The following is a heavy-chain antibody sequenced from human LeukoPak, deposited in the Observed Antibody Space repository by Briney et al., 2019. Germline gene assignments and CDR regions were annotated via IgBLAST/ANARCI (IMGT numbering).Heavy chain of an antibody. D-gene: IGHD4-17*01. J-gene: IGHJ4*02. Sequence: ASVKVSCKASGYTFTNYGISWVRQAPGQGLEWMGWIGTYNGNTNYAQKLQGRVTMTTDTSTSTAYMELRSLRFDDTAVYYCATQAIDYGDYKLDYWGQGTLVTVSS. V-gene: IGHV1-18*01. CDR2: IGTYNGNT. CDR3: ATQAIDYGDYKLDY. CDR1: GYTFTNYG.